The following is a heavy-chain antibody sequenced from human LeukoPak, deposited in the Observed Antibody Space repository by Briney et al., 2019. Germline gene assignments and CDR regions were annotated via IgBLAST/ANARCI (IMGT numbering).Heavy chain of an antibody. Sequence: GGSLRLSCAASGFTLSNYAMTWVRQAPGKGLEWVSGISGSGGSTYYADSVKGRFTISRDNSKNTLYLQMNSLRAEDTAVYYCAKDRGGNYLFYLDYWGQGTLVTVSS. CDR3: AKDRGGNYLFYLDY. D-gene: IGHD1-26*01. V-gene: IGHV3-23*01. J-gene: IGHJ4*02. CDR2: ISGSGGST. CDR1: GFTLSNYA.